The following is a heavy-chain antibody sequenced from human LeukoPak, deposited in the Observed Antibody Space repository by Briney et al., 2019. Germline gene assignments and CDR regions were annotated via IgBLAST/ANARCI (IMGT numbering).Heavy chain of an antibody. D-gene: IGHD3-22*01. CDR1: GFTFSSYG. J-gene: IGHJ3*02. CDR3: AKGSYDIIDAFDI. Sequence: PGRSLRLSCAASGFTFSSYGMHWVRQAPGKGLEWVAVIWYDGSNKYYADSVKGRFTISRDNSKNTLYLQMNSLRAEDTAVYYCAKGSYDIIDAFDIWGQGTMVTVSS. CDR2: IWYDGSNK. V-gene: IGHV3-33*06.